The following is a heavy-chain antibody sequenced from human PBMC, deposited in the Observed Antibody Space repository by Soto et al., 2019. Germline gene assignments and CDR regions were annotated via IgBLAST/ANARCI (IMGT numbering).Heavy chain of an antibody. CDR1: GYSISSGYY. V-gene: IGHV4-38-2*02. Sequence: SETLSLTCAVSGYSISSGYYWGWIRQPPGKGLEWIGSIYHSGSTYYNPSLKSRVTISVDTSKNQFSLKLSSVTAADTAVYYCAREVQNNWSDPWGQGTLVTVSS. CDR2: IYHSGST. CDR3: AREVQNNWSDP. J-gene: IGHJ5*02.